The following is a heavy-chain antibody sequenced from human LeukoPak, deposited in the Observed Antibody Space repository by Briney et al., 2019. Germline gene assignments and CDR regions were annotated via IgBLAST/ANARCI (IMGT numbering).Heavy chain of an antibody. V-gene: IGHV3-48*01. CDR2: ISSSSSTI. CDR1: GFTFSSYS. J-gene: IGHJ3*02. D-gene: IGHD1-1*01. CDR3: ARSVQRSNSGGAFDI. Sequence: GGSLRLSCAASGFTFSSYSMNWVRQAPGKGLEWVSYISSSSSTIYYADSVKGRFTISRDDAKNSLYLQMNSLRAEDTAVYYCARSVQRSNSGGAFDIWGQGTMVTVSS.